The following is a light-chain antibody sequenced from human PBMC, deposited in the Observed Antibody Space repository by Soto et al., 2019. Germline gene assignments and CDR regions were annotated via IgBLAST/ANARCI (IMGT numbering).Light chain of an antibody. Sequence: QSVLTQAPSASRTPGQRVTISCSGSNSNIGGNSVSWYHHLPGTAPKLLIFNNSQRPSGVPDRFSGSKSGTSASLAISGLQFEDEADNYCASWDDSLNGHWVFGGGTKVTVL. J-gene: IGLJ3*02. CDR1: NSNIGGNS. CDR2: NNS. V-gene: IGLV1-44*01. CDR3: ASWDDSLNGHWV.